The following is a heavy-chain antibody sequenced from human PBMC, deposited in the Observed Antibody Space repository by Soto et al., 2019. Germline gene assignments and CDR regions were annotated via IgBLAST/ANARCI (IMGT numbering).Heavy chain of an antibody. CDR2: MYNTGST. CDR3: ARDLWGYCGTDCYPLDV. D-gene: IGHD2-21*02. J-gene: IGHJ6*02. CDR1: GGSISGYY. V-gene: IGHV4-59*01. Sequence: PSETLSLTCTVSGGSISGYYWSWIRQPPGKGLEWIGYMYNTGSTVYNPSFKGRVTISVDTSKSQLSLRLNSVTAADTAVYYCARDLWGYCGTDCYPLDVWGQGNTVTVAS.